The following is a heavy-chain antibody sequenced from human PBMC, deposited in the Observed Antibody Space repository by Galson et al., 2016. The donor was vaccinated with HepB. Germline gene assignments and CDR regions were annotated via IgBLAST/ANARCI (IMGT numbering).Heavy chain of an antibody. Sequence: SLRLSCAASGFTFSTSWMSWVRQAPEKGLEWVASINQDGSDKYYLDSVKGRFTISRDNAKNSLFLQMNGLRAEETAIYYCARDPYRGYNYGHGLDSWGQGTLVTVSS. CDR2: INQDGSDK. V-gene: IGHV3-7*01. CDR3: ARDPYRGYNYGHGLDS. CDR1: GFTFSTSW. J-gene: IGHJ4*02. D-gene: IGHD5-18*01.